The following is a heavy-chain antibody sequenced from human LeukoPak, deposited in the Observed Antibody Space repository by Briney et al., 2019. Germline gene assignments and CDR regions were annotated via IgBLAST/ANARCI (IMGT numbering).Heavy chain of an antibody. D-gene: IGHD6-13*01. Sequence: SETLSLTCAVYGGSFSGYYWSWIRQPPGKGLEWIGEINHSGSTNYNPSLKSRVTISVDTSKNQFSLKLSSVTAADTAVYYCARHRSRGYSSSWYLDYWGQGTLVTVSS. CDR2: INHSGST. J-gene: IGHJ4*02. V-gene: IGHV4-34*01. CDR3: ARHRSRGYSSSWYLDY. CDR1: GGSFSGYY.